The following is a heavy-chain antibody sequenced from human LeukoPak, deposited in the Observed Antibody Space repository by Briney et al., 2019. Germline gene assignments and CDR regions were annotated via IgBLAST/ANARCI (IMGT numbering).Heavy chain of an antibody. D-gene: IGHD3-10*01. J-gene: IGHJ5*02. CDR3: ARRIITMVRGAPNWFDP. CDR1: GGSISSSNW. V-gene: IGHV4-4*02. CDR2: IYHSGST. Sequence: PSETLSLTCAVSGGSISSSNWWSWVRQPPGKGLEWIGEIYHSGSTNYNPSLKSRVTISVDTSKNQFSLKLSSVTAADTAVYYCARRIITMVRGAPNWFDPWGQGTLVTVSS.